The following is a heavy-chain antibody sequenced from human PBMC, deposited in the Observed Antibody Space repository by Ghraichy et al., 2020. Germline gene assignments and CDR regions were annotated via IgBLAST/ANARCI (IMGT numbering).Heavy chain of an antibody. CDR2: ISGSGGST. CDR1: GFTFRSYV. D-gene: IGHD6-13*01. V-gene: IGHV3-23*01. J-gene: IGHJ6*02. Sequence: GGSLRLSCAASGFTFRSYVMSWVRQAPGKGLEWVSAISGSGGSTYYADSVKGRFIISRDNSKNTLNLQVNSLRVEDTAVYYCAKDWFDAAAAGVHYYYGMDVWGQGTTVTVSS. CDR3: AKDWFDAAAAGVHYYYGMDV.